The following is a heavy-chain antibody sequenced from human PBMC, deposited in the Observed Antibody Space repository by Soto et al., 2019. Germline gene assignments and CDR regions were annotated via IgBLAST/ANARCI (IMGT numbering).Heavy chain of an antibody. V-gene: IGHV1-2*02. D-gene: IGHD5-12*01. Sequence: QVQLVQAGAEVKKPGASVKVSFKASGYTFTGYYMHWVRQAPGQGLEWMGWINPNSGGTNYAQKVQGRVTMTRDTSISTAYMELSRLRSDDTAVYYCARPRGYSGYDPLFDYWGQGTLVTVSS. CDR3: ARPRGYSGYDPLFDY. CDR1: GYTFTGYY. J-gene: IGHJ4*02. CDR2: INPNSGGT.